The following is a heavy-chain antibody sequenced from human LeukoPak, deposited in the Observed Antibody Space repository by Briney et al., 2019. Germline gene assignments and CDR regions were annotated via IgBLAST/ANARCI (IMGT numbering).Heavy chain of an antibody. J-gene: IGHJ4*02. CDR1: GFTVSSNY. D-gene: IGHD1-1*01. V-gene: IGHV3-53*01. Sequence: GGSLRLSCAASGFTVSSNYMSWVRQAPGKGLEWVSVIYSGGSTYYADSVKGRFTISRDNSKKTLYLQMNSLRAEDTAVYYCARSLRGVGTYYFDYWGQGTLVTVSS. CDR2: IYSGGST. CDR3: ARSLRGVGTYYFDY.